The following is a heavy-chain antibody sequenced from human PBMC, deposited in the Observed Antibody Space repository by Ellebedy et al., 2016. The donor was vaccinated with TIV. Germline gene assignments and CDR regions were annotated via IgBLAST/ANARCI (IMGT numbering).Heavy chain of an antibody. Sequence: ASVKVSXKASGYTFTGNHVHWVRQASGQGLEWIGMINPRGGDTDYAQKFQGRVTMTRDTSTSTVYMELRSLRAEDTAIDYCARWVSWGTSSAFESWGRGTLVTVSS. CDR1: GYTFTGNH. V-gene: IGHV1-46*01. J-gene: IGHJ4*01. D-gene: IGHD3-16*01. CDR3: ARWVSWGTSSAFES. CDR2: INPRGGDT.